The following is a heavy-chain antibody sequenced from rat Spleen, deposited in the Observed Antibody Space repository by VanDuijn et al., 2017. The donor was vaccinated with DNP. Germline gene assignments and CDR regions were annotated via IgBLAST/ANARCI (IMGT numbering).Heavy chain of an antibody. J-gene: IGHJ3*01. CDR3: AKHTMGIRGPFAY. D-gene: IGHD1-9*01. CDR2: IISTGDNT. CDR1: GFIFSNYW. Sequence: EVQLVESGGGLVQPGRSLKLSCVASGFIFSNYWMTWIRQAPGKGLEWVASIISTGDNTYYSDSVKSRFSLLRDNAKSSLYLQINSLKSEDTATDYCAKHTMGIRGPFAYWGQGTLITVSS. V-gene: IGHV5-31*01.